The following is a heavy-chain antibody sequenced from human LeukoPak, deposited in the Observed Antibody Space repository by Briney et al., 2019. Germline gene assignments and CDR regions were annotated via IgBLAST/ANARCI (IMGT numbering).Heavy chain of an antibody. D-gene: IGHD1-26*01. V-gene: IGHV4-30-2*01. CDR3: ARQMGVSGLDY. J-gene: IGHJ4*02. Sequence: SETLSLTCTVSGGSISSSSYYWSWIRQPPGKGLEWIGYIYHSGSTYYNPSLKSRVTISVDRSKNQFSLKLSSVTAADTAVYYCARQMGVSGLDYWGQGTLVTVSS. CDR2: IYHSGST. CDR1: GGSISSSSYY.